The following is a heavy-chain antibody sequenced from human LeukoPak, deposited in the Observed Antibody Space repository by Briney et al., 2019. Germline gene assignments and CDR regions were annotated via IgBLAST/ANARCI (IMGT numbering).Heavy chain of an antibody. CDR1: GFTFSSYA. CDR3: ARDQYSPCYNYGMEV. CDR2: ISSGSCTT. J-gene: IGHJ6*02. V-gene: IGHV3-48*02. D-gene: IGHD2/OR15-2a*01. Sequence: GGSLRLSCAASGFTFSSYAMNWVRQAPGKGLEWVSYISSGSCTTYYADSVKGRFTTSRDNAKNPLFLQMSSLRDEDTAVYYFARDQYSPCYNYGMEVWGQGATCTASS.